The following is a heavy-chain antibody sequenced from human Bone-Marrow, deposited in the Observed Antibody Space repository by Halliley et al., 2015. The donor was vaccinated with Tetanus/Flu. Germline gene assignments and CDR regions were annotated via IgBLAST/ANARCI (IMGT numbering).Heavy chain of an antibody. D-gene: IGHD3-10*01. Sequence: EWVPHISTSSGSTNYADPVKGRFTISKDKSSNTVYLQMNSLRAEDPAVYYCAKDMRRGGPVDNWAQGTRVPVSS. V-gene: IGHV3-23*01. CDR3: AKDMRRGGPVDN. CDR2: ISTSSGST. J-gene: IGHJ4*02.